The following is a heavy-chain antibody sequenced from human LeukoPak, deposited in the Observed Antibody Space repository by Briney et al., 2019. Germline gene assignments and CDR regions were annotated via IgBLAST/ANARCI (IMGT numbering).Heavy chain of an antibody. Sequence: PGGSLRLSCSASGFXFSSYAIHWVRQAPGKGLEFVSGISSNGGSTYYTDPVKGRLTISRDNSKNTVYLQMSSLRPEDTAVYFCVKRLNNYFDYWGQGTLVTVSS. J-gene: IGHJ4*02. CDR3: VKRLNNYFDY. V-gene: IGHV3-64D*06. CDR1: GFXFSSYA. CDR2: ISSNGGST. D-gene: IGHD4/OR15-4a*01.